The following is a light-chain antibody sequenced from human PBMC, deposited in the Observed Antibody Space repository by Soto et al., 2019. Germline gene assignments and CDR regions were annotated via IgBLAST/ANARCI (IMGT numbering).Light chain of an antibody. V-gene: IGLV3-21*02. Sequence: SYELTQPPSVSVAPGQTARITCGGNNIGSKSVHWYQQKPGQAPVLVVYDESDRPSGIPERFSGSNSGTTATLTISRVEAGDEADYFCQVWDSTGDQWVFGGGTKVTVL. J-gene: IGLJ3*02. CDR1: NIGSKS. CDR3: QVWDSTGDQWV. CDR2: DES.